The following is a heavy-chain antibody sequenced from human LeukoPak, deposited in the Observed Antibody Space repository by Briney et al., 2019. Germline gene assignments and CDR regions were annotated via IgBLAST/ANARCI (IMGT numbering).Heavy chain of an antibody. D-gene: IGHD3-10*01. Sequence: GGSLRLSCAASGFTFSDYYMSWIRQAPGKGLEWVSYISSSGSTIYYADSVKGRFTISRDNSKNTLYLQMNSLRAEDTAVYYCAKAYYGSGGNYDAFDIWGQGTMVTVSS. CDR1: GFTFSDYY. J-gene: IGHJ3*02. V-gene: IGHV3-11*01. CDR3: AKAYYGSGGNYDAFDI. CDR2: ISSSGSTI.